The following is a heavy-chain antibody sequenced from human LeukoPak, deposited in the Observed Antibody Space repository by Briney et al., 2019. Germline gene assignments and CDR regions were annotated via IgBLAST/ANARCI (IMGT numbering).Heavy chain of an antibody. CDR2: IYYSGST. V-gene: IGHV4-61*08. J-gene: IGHJ6*02. CDR3: AASYCSSTSCYMGNYYYGMDV. CDR1: GGSISSGGYY. Sequence: SQTLSLTCAVSGGSISSGGYYWSWIRQPPGKGLEWIGYIYYSGSTNYNPSLKSRVTISVDTSKNQFSLKLSSVTAADTAVYYCAASYCSSTSCYMGNYYYGMDVWGQGTTVTVSS. D-gene: IGHD2-2*02.